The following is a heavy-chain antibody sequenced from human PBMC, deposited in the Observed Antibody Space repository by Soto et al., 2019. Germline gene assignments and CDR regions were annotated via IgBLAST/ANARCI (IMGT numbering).Heavy chain of an antibody. CDR1: GYTFSRYD. D-gene: IGHD4-17*01. V-gene: IGHV1-8*01. CDR2: TNPKSGYT. CDR3: ARTDGDHYY. J-gene: IGHJ4*02. Sequence: QVQLVQSGAEVKKPGASVKVSCKASGYTFSRYDINWVRQAPGQGLEWMGWTNPKSGYTGSAQKVQGRITMTRDSYISTAYTELNSLRSEDRAVSYGARTDGDHYYWGQGTLVTVSS.